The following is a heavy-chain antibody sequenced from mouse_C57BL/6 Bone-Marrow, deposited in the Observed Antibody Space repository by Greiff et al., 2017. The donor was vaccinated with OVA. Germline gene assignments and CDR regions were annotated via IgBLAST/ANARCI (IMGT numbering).Heavy chain of an antibody. CDR1: GFTFSSYA. J-gene: IGHJ1*03. CDR3: TRDYYGSSWYFDV. V-gene: IGHV5-9-1*02. CDR2: ISSGGDYI. Sequence: EVQVVESGEGLVKPGGSLKLSCAASGFTFSSYAMSWVRQTPEKRLEWVAYISSGGDYIYYADNVKGRFTISRDNARNTLYLQMSSLKSEDTAMYYCTRDYYGSSWYFDVWGTGTTVTVSS. D-gene: IGHD1-1*01.